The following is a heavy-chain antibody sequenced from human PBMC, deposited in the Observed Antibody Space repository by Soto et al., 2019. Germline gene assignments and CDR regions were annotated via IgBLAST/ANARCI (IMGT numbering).Heavy chain of an antibody. CDR1: GYTFTGYY. Sequence: ASVKVSCKASGYTFTGYYMHWVRQAPGQGLEWMGWINPNSGGTNYAQKFQGWVTMTRDTSISTAYMELSRLRSDDTAVYYCARDQGYCSSTSCYIGFDYWGQGTLVTVSS. J-gene: IGHJ4*02. D-gene: IGHD2-2*02. CDR2: INPNSGGT. V-gene: IGHV1-2*04. CDR3: ARDQGYCSSTSCYIGFDY.